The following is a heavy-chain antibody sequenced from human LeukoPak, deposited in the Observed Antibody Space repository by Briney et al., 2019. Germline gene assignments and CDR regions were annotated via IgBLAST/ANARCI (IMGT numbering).Heavy chain of an antibody. Sequence: ASVKVSCKASGYTFTGYYMHWVRQAPGQRPEWIGRINPNSGGTNYAQKFQRRVTMTRDTSISTAYMELSRLRSDDTAVYYCARIQGPIAVAGTXXFDXXXQXXXVT. CDR3: ARIQGPIAVAGTXXFDX. CDR1: GYTFTGYY. J-gene: IGHJ4*02. D-gene: IGHD6-19*01. CDR2: INPNSGGT. V-gene: IGHV1-2*06.